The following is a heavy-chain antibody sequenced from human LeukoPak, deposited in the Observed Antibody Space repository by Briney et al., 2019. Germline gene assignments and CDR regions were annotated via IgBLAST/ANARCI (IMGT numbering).Heavy chain of an antibody. CDR2: ISGNGDTR. CDR3: AKDLEYYNSFACDI. D-gene: IGHD3-3*01. CDR1: GFTFNNYG. V-gene: IGHV3-23*01. Sequence: GGSLRLFCAASGFTFNNYGVNWVRPAPGKGLEWVSGISGNGDTRYYADSVKGRFTISRDNSKNTLFMQMNSLTAEDTAMYYCAKDLEYYNSFACDIWGQGTMVTISS. J-gene: IGHJ3*02.